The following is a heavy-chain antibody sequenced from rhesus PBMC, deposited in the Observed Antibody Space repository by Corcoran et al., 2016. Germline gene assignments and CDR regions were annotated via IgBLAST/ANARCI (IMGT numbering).Heavy chain of an antibody. V-gene: IGHV4S10*01. CDR2: TYGSRTST. J-gene: IGHJ2*01. D-gene: IGHD6-25*01. Sequence: QVQLQESGPRVVKPSETLSLTCAVSGGSISDSYRWSWIRQPPGKGLEWIGDTYGSRTSTNHPPCLKSRVTISNDTSKNQFSLKLSSVTAADTAVYYCAREEGYSGGWYWYFDLWGPGTPITISS. CDR1: GGSISDSYR. CDR3: AREEGYSGGWYWYFDL.